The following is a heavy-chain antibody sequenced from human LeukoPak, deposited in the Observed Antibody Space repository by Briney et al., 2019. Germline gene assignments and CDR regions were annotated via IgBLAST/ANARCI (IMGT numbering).Heavy chain of an antibody. CDR3: ARRRGGFGEGEFDY. Sequence: SETLSLTCTVSGVSISGFYWNWIRQPPRKGLEWVGYSHTGGSISFNPSRNSRVAFSMDTSKNQVSLRLNSVTATDTAVYYCARRRGGFGEGEFDYWGQGIPVTVST. D-gene: IGHD3-10*01. J-gene: IGHJ4*02. CDR1: GVSISGFY. CDR2: SHTGGSI. V-gene: IGHV4-4*08.